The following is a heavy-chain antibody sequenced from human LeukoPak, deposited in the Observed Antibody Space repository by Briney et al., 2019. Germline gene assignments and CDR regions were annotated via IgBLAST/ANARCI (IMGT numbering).Heavy chain of an antibody. D-gene: IGHD5-18*01. V-gene: IGHV3-21*01. J-gene: IGHJ5*02. CDR3: ATDNGYPANWFDP. CDR2: IGSGSNYI. Sequence: GGSLRLSCAASGFTFSSYWMNWVRQAPGKGLEWVSSIGSGSNYIEYYADSVKGRFTISRDNAKNSLYLQMNSLRAEDTAVYYCATDNGYPANWFDPWGQGTLVTVSS. CDR1: GFTFSSYW.